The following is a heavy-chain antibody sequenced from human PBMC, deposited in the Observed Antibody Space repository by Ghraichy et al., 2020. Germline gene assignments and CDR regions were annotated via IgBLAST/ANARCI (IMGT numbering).Heavy chain of an antibody. J-gene: IGHJ4*02. Sequence: GSLSLTCTVSGGSISSYYWNWIRQSPGKELEWIGYINYSGNTKYNPSLKSRVTISVDTSKNQFSLKLNSVTAADTAVYYCARVDDFWSGFSFDYWGQGTLVTVSS. V-gene: IGHV4-59*01. CDR3: ARVDDFWSGFSFDY. D-gene: IGHD3-3*01. CDR2: INYSGNT. CDR1: GGSISSYY.